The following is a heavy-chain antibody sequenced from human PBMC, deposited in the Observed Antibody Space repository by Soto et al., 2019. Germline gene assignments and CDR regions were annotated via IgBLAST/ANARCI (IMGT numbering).Heavy chain of an antibody. J-gene: IGHJ6*02. CDR1: GFSLSTSGMC. CDR2: IDWDDDK. V-gene: IGHV2-70*01. CDR3: ARIPEHSSPYHSYYGMDG. Sequence: SGPTLVNPTQTLTLTCTFSGFSLSTSGMCVSWIRQPPGKALEWLALIDWDDDKYYSTSLKTRLTISKDTSKNQVVLTMTNMDPVDTATYYCARIPEHSSPYHSYYGMDGWGRGTTVTVSS. D-gene: IGHD6-13*01.